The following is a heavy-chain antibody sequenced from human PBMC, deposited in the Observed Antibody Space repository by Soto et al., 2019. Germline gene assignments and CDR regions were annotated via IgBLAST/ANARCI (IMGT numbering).Heavy chain of an antibody. Sequence: AGGSLRLSCAASGFTFSSYAMSWVRQAPGKGLEWVSAISGSGVSTYYADSVKGRFTISRDNSKNTQYLQMNSLRAEDTAVYYCAKSIVVVPAAGDAFDIWGQGTMVTVSS. CDR1: GFTFSSYA. CDR3: AKSIVVVPAAGDAFDI. D-gene: IGHD2-2*01. J-gene: IGHJ3*02. V-gene: IGHV3-23*01. CDR2: ISGSGVST.